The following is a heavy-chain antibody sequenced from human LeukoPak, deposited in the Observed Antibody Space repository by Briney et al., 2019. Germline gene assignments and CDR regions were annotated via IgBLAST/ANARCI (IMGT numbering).Heavy chain of an antibody. Sequence: SETLSLTCTVSGGSVSSGGYFWNWIRQSPGTGLEWIGYIYDSKTSYYNPSLKSRVTTSADRSKNQLSLKLSSVTAADTAVYYCARDGGSLWSSSPSYFNFDNWGQGTLVTVSS. D-gene: IGHD3-3*01. J-gene: IGHJ4*02. CDR2: IYDSKTS. CDR3: ARDGGSLWSSSPSYFNFDN. CDR1: GGSVSSGGYF. V-gene: IGHV4-30-2*06.